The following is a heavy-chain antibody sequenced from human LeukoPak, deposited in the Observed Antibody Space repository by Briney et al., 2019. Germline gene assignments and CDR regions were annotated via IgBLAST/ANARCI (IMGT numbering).Heavy chain of an antibody. V-gene: IGHV1-18*01. D-gene: IGHD3-22*01. CDR3: ARVGSLVVVITTGAFDI. Sequence: ASVKVSCKASGYTFTSYGISWVRQAPGQGLEWMGWISAYNGNTNYAQKLQGRVTITTDTSTSTAYMELRSLRSDDTAVYYCARVGSLVVVITTGAFDIWGQGTMVTVSS. CDR2: ISAYNGNT. CDR1: GYTFTSYG. J-gene: IGHJ3*02.